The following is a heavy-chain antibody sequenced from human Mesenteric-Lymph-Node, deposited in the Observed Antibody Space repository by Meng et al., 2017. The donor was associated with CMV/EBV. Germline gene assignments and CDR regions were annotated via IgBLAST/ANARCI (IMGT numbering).Heavy chain of an antibody. CDR1: GYTFTYYG. J-gene: IGHJ6*02. CDR2: ISAYNGNT. Sequence: ASVKVSCKASGYTFTYYGVNWVRQAPGQGLEWMGWISAYNGNTNFAERFQGRVTLTTDTSTNTAFMEVRSLRSDDTAVYYCARDEGGIPAVKNGMDVWGQGTTVTVSS. D-gene: IGHD6-13*01. CDR3: ARDEGGIPAVKNGMDV. V-gene: IGHV1-18*01.